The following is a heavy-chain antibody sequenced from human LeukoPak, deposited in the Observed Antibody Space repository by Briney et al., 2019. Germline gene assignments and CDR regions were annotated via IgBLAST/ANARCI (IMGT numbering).Heavy chain of an antibody. CDR3: AREGSDTAMVLDY. Sequence: GGSLRLSCAASGFTFSSYGMHWVRQAPGKGLEWVAVISYDGSNKYYADSVKGRFTISRDNSKNTLYLQMNSLRAEDTAVYYCAREGSDTAMVLDYWGQGTLVTVSS. CDR1: GFTFSSYG. V-gene: IGHV3-30*03. J-gene: IGHJ4*02. D-gene: IGHD5-18*01. CDR2: ISYDGSNK.